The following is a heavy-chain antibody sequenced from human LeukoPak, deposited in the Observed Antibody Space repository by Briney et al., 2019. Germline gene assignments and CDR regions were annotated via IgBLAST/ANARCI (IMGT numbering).Heavy chain of an antibody. Sequence: GGSLRLSCAASGFTFSSYGMHWVRQAPGKGLEWVAVISYDGSNKYYADSVKGRFTISRDNSKNTLYLQMNSLRAEDTAVYYCAKDLGAGDYFDYWGQGTLVTVSS. V-gene: IGHV3-30*18. CDR2: ISYDGSNK. J-gene: IGHJ4*02. D-gene: IGHD3-10*01. CDR3: AKDLGAGDYFDY. CDR1: GFTFSSYG.